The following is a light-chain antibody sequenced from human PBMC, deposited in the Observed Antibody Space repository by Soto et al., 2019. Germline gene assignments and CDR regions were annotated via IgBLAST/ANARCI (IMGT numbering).Light chain of an antibody. CDR2: DVS. V-gene: IGLV2-14*01. J-gene: IGLJ1*01. CDR3: RPYTSSSPLYV. Sequence: QSALTQPASVSGSPGQSITISCTGTSSDVGGYNYVSWYQQHPGKAPKLMIYDVSNRPSGVSNRFSGSKSGNTASLTTSGHQPAEEGNDDGRPYTSSSPLYVFATGTKLTVL. CDR1: SSDVGGYNY.